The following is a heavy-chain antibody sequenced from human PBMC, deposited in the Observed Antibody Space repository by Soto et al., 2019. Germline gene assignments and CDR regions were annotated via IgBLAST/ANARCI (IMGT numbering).Heavy chain of an antibody. Sequence: QLQLQESGSGLVKPSQTLSLTCAVSGGSISSGNYYWSWIRQPPGKGLEWIGFIYHSGTTYYNPSLQSRVTISADRSGNQFSLRLSSVTAADTAVYFCARSHSELGVGDYFEHWGEGTLLTVSS. V-gene: IGHV4-30-2*01. J-gene: IGHJ4*02. CDR1: GGSISSGNYY. CDR3: ARSHSELGVGDYFEH. CDR2: IYHSGTT. D-gene: IGHD3-16*01.